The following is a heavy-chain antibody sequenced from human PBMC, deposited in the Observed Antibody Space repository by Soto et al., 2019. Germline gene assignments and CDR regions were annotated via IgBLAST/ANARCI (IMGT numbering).Heavy chain of an antibody. Sequence: SETLSLTCTVSGGSIGSYYWSWIRQPPGKGLEWIGYIYYSESTNYNPSLKSRVTISVDTSKNQFSLKLSSVTAADTAVYYCARDRGLGSGWYGWFDPWGQGTLVTVSS. CDR3: ARDRGLGSGWYGWFDP. CDR1: GGSIGSYY. V-gene: IGHV4-59*01. CDR2: IYYSEST. J-gene: IGHJ5*02. D-gene: IGHD6-19*01.